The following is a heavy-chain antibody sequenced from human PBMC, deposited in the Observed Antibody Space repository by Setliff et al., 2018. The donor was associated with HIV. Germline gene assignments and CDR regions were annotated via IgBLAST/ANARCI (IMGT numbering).Heavy chain of an antibody. D-gene: IGHD7-27*01. V-gene: IGHV1-8*01. CDR3: ARGPLLAGDGPYYFDY. CDR1: GFSFTSED. J-gene: IGHJ4*02. Sequence: ASVKVSCKASGFSFTSEDINWVRQATGQGLEWVGWMNPKSGNTGYARKFQGRVTMTRNTSINTAYMELSSLRSEDTALYYCARGPLLAGDGPYYFDYWGQGTLVTVSS. CDR2: MNPKSGNT.